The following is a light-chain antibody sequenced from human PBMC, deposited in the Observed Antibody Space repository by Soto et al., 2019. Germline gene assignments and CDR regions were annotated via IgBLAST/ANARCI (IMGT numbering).Light chain of an antibody. CDR3: QQYNNWPQT. J-gene: IGKJ1*01. Sequence: EIVLTQSPGTLSVSPGERASLSFRASQSVRSNLAWYQQKPGQAPRLLIYGASTRATGIPARFSGSGSGTEFTLTISSLQSEDFEVYYCQQYNNWPQTFGQGTKVDIK. V-gene: IGKV3-15*01. CDR2: GAS. CDR1: QSVRSN.